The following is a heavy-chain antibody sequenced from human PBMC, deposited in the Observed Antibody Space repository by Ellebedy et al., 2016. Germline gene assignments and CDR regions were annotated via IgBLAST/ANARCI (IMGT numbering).Heavy chain of an antibody. CDR2: IWYDGSNK. CDR1: GFTFSSYG. Sequence: GESLKISCAASGFTFSSYGMHWVRQAPGKGLEWVAVIWYDGSNKYYADSVKGRFTISRDNSKNTLYLQMNSLRAEDTAVYYCARLFSSEFLGSGVIHRRYGMDVWGQGTTVTVSS. D-gene: IGHD3-10*01. CDR3: ARLFSSEFLGSGVIHRRYGMDV. J-gene: IGHJ6*02. V-gene: IGHV3-33*08.